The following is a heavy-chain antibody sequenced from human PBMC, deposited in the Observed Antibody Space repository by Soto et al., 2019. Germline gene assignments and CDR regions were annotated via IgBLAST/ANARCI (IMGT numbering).Heavy chain of an antibody. CDR2: ISGSGGNT. CDR1: GFTFNTYA. D-gene: IGHD6-19*01. Sequence: GGSLRLSCAASGFTFNTYAMNWVRQAPGKGLEWVSTISGSGGNTYYADSVKGRFTISRDNAKNSLYLQMNSLRAEDTALYYCAKDGGSGWYLYYFDYWGQGTLVTVS. V-gene: IGHV3-23*01. CDR3: AKDGGSGWYLYYFDY. J-gene: IGHJ4*02.